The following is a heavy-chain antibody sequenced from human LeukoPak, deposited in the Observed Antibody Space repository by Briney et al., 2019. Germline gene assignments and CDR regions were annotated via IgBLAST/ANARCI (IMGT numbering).Heavy chain of an antibody. CDR3: AGDLGDGYNCLFDY. CDR2: IYSGGST. J-gene: IGHJ4*02. CDR1: GCTVSSNY. Sequence: PGGSLRLSCAASGCTVSSNYMSWVRQAPGKGLEWVSVIYSGGSTYYADSVKGRFTISRDNSKNTLYLQMNSLRAEDTAVYYCAGDLGDGYNCLFDYWGQGTLVTVSS. V-gene: IGHV3-53*01. D-gene: IGHD5-24*01.